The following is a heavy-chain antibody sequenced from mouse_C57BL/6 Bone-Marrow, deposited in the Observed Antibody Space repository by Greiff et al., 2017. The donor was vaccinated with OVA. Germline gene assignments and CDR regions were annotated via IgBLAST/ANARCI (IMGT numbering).Heavy chain of an antibody. Sequence: VQLQESGAELARPGASVKLSCKASGYTFTSYGISWVKQRTGQGLEWIGEIYPRSGNTYYNEKFKGKATLTADKSSSTAYMALRSLTSEDSGVYFCAKDLPYWYFDVWGTGTTVTVSS. CDR3: AKDLPYWYFDV. CDR2: IYPRSGNT. D-gene: IGHD5-1*01. CDR1: GYTFTSYG. J-gene: IGHJ1*03. V-gene: IGHV1-81*01.